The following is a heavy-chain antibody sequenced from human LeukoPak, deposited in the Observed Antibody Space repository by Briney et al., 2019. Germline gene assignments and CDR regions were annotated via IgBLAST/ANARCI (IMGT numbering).Heavy chain of an antibody. D-gene: IGHD3-22*01. CDR1: GFTFSSYA. CDR2: ISYDGSNE. J-gene: IGHJ4*02. V-gene: IGHV3-30-3*01. CDR3: AREGIYYYDSSGYYGFDY. Sequence: GGSLRLSCAASGFTFSSYAMHWVRQAPGKGLEWVAVISYDGSNEYYADSVKGRFTISRDNSKNTLYLQMNSLRAEDTAVYYCAREGIYYYDSSGYYGFDYWGQGTLVTVSS.